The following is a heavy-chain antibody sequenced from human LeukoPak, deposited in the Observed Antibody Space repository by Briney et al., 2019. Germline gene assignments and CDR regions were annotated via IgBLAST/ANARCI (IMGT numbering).Heavy chain of an antibody. Sequence: GESLKISCKGAGYSFTTYWIGWGRQRPGKGLEWMGIIYPGDSDTRYSPSFHGQVTISADKSISTAYLQWSSLKASDTAMYYCARQYGTYWDYWGQGTLVTVSS. J-gene: IGHJ4*02. CDR2: IYPGDSDT. CDR3: ARQYGTYWDY. V-gene: IGHV5-51*01. D-gene: IGHD1-26*01. CDR1: GYSFTTYW.